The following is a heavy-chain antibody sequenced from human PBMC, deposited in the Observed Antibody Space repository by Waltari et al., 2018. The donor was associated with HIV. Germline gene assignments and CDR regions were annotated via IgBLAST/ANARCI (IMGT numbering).Heavy chain of an antibody. CDR3: AKVKKDQSLSVLPDYYYGMDV. CDR1: GSSFSTYG. J-gene: IGHJ6*02. V-gene: IGHV3-30*18. CDR2: ISYNGSNR. D-gene: IGHD2-2*01. Sequence: QVQLVESGGGVVQPGRYLRLSCAAYGSSFSTYGLPWVRKAPGKGVEWVAVISYNGSNRYYGDSWEGRFTISRDDSKNTLSLQMNSLRAEDTAVYYCAKVKKDQSLSVLPDYYYGMDVWGQGTTVTVSS.